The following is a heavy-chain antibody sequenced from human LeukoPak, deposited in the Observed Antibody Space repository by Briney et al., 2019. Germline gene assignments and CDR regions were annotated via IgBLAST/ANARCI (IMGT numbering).Heavy chain of an antibody. V-gene: IGHV3-23*01. Sequence: GGSLRLSCAASGFTFSSYAMSWVRQAPGKGLEWVSAISGSGGSTYYADSVKGRFTISRDNSKNTLYLQMNSLRAEDTAVYYCAKVMGRPRGYYYGMDVWGQGTTVTVSS. D-gene: IGHD3-10*01. CDR2: ISGSGGST. CDR3: AKVMGRPRGYYYGMDV. J-gene: IGHJ6*02. CDR1: GFTFSSYA.